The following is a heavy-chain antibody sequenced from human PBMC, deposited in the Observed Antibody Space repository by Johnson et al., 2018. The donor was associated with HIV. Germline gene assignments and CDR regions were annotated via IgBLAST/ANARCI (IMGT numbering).Heavy chain of an antibody. D-gene: IGHD1-26*01. Sequence: VQLVESGGGLVQPGGSLRLSCAASGFTFSSNYMNWVRQAPGKGLEWVSVIYSGGSTYYADSVQGRFTISRDNSKNMLYLQMNSLRAEDTAMSYCARDAQEWELWGDGAFDSGGQGTMVTVSS. CDR3: ARDAQEWELWGDGAFDS. CDR2: IYSGGST. CDR1: GFTFSSNY. J-gene: IGHJ3*02. V-gene: IGHV3-66*01.